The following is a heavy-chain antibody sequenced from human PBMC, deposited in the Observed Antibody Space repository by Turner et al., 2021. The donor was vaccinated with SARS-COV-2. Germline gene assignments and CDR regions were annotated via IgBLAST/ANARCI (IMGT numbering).Heavy chain of an antibody. J-gene: IGHJ4*02. Sequence: EGQLVESGGVLVQRGGSLRLSLAASRFPFSSYDMNGVRQAPGKGLDWVSDISGSCSTIYYGDSMKGRVAVSRDNANNSLYLQVNSLRVEDTAVYYCASGRSWNYWGQGTLITVSS. D-gene: IGHD1-26*01. V-gene: IGHV3-48*03. CDR3: ASGRSWNY. CDR1: RFPFSSYD. CDR2: ISGSCSTI.